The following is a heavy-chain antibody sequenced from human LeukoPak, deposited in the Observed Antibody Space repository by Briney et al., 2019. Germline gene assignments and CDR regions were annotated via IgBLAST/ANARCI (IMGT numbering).Heavy chain of an antibody. CDR3: ARDAAVWFGELSVDY. D-gene: IGHD3-10*01. CDR2: ISSSSSTI. CDR1: GFTFSSYS. Sequence: PGGSLRLSCAASGFTFSSYSMNWVRQAPGKGLEWVSYISSSSSTIYYADSVKGRFTISRDNAKNSLYLQMNSLRAEDTAVYYCARDAAVWFGELSVDYWGQGTLVTVSS. V-gene: IGHV3-48*01. J-gene: IGHJ4*02.